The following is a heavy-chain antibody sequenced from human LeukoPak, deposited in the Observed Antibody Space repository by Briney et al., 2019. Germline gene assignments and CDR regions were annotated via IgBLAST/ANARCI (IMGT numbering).Heavy chain of an antibody. CDR3: ARATLGYCSGGSCYGTFDY. CDR2: ISPYNGNT. J-gene: IGHJ4*02. Sequence: GASVKVSCKASGYTFTTYGISWVRQAPGQGLEWMGWISPYNGNTNYAQKLQGRVTMTTDTSTSTAYMELRSLRSDDTAVYYCARATLGYCSGGSCYGTFDYWGQGTLVTVSS. CDR1: GYTFTTYG. V-gene: IGHV1-18*01. D-gene: IGHD2-15*01.